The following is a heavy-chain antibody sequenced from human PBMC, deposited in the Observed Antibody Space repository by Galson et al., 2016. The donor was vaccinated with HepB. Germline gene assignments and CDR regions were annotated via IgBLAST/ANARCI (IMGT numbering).Heavy chain of an antibody. J-gene: IGHJ4*02. Sequence: SLRLSCAASGLTFRGYGMHWVRQAPGKGLEWVSAISGSGGTTYYADSVKGRFTISRDNSKNTVYLQMNSLRAEDTAVYYCARVFGELLEYSPLDYWGQGTLVTVSS. V-gene: IGHV3-23*01. CDR3: ARVFGELLEYSPLDY. D-gene: IGHD3-10*02. CDR2: ISGSGGTT. CDR1: GLTFRGYG.